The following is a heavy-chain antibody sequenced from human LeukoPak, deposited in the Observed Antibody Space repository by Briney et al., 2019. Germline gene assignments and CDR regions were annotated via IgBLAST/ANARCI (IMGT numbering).Heavy chain of an antibody. CDR1: GGSFSGYY. J-gene: IGHJ4*02. Sequence: SETLSLTCAVYGGSFSGYYWSWIRQPPGKGLEWIGEINHSGSTNYNPSLKSRVAISVDTSKNQFSLKLSSVTAADTAVYYCAITIFGAYYWGQGTLVTVSS. V-gene: IGHV4-34*01. CDR3: AITIFGAYY. CDR2: INHSGST. D-gene: IGHD3-3*01.